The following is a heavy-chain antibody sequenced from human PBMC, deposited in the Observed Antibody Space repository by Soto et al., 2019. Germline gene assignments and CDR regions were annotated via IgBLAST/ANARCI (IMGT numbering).Heavy chain of an antibody. Sequence: EVQLVESGGGLVQPGGSLRLSCVASGFTYNNYWMSWVRQAPGKGLEWVANIKQDGSAKYYVDSVKGRFTISRDNAKNSLYLQMNSLRAEDTALYYCARRGGPSCSRITCSYPHYYGMDVWGLGTTVTVSS. CDR1: GFTYNNYW. J-gene: IGHJ6*02. V-gene: IGHV3-7*03. CDR3: ARRGGPSCSRITCSYPHYYGMDV. CDR2: IKQDGSAK. D-gene: IGHD2-2*01.